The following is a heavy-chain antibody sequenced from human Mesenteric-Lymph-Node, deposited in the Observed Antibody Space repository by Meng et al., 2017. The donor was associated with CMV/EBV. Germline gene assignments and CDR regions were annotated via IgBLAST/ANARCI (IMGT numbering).Heavy chain of an antibody. CDR3: ARSKWGTRITMIVVVNNPLDY. CDR1: GGSISSGDYY. D-gene: IGHD3-22*01. J-gene: IGHJ4*02. V-gene: IGHV4-39*07. CDR2: INHSGST. Sequence: SETLSLTCTVSGGSISSGDYYWSWIRQPPGKGLEWIGEINHSGSTNYNPSLKSRVTISVDTSKNQFSLKLSSVTAADTAVYYCARSKWGTRITMIVVVNNPLDYWGQGTLVTVSS.